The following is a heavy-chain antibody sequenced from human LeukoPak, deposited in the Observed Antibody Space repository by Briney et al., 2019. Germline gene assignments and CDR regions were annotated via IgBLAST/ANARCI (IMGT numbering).Heavy chain of an antibody. CDR2: ISSSSNYI. D-gene: IGHD3-3*01. J-gene: IGHJ4*02. V-gene: IGHV3-21*01. CDR1: GFTFSSYS. Sequence: GGSLRLSCAASGFTFSSYSMNWVRQAPGKGLEWVSSISSSSNYIYYADSVKGRFTISRDNAKNSLYLQMNSLRAEDTAVYYCARDRGHYDFWSGYSDYWGQGTLVTVSS. CDR3: ARDRGHYDFWSGYSDY.